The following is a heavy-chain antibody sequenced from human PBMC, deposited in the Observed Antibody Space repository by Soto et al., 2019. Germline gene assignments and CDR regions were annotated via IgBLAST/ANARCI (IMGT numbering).Heavy chain of an antibody. Sequence: LXLTCTVSVGSIRSYYWSWIRQPAGKGLEWIGRIYTSGSTNYNPSLKSRVTMSVDTSKNQFSLKLSSVTAADTAVYYCARDLAYSGSYYDYWGQGTLVTVSS. CDR1: VGSIRSYY. CDR3: ARDLAYSGSYYDY. D-gene: IGHD1-26*01. V-gene: IGHV4-4*07. CDR2: IYTSGST. J-gene: IGHJ4*02.